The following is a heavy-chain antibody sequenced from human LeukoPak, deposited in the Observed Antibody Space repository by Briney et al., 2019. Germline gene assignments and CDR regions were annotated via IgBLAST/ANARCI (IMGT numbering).Heavy chain of an antibody. CDR2: IWSDATNR. V-gene: IGHV3-33*01. D-gene: IGHD4-11*01. J-gene: IGHJ4*01. CDR1: GFIFSHYG. Sequence: PGGSLRLSCAASGFIFSHYGMHWVCQAPGKGLEWVAVIWSDATNRFYGASVKGRFTISRDNSQNTVFLQMNSLRAEDTAIYYCARDAQRGFDYSNSLEYWGHGTLVTVSS. CDR3: ARDAQRGFDYSNSLEY.